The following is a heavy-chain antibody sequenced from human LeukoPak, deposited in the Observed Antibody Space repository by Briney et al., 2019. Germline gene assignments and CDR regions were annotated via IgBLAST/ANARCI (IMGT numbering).Heavy chain of an antibody. J-gene: IGHJ4*02. CDR2: IIPIFGTA. CDR3: ARDYGYSSGQEAY. CDR1: GGTFSSYA. D-gene: IGHD6-19*01. Sequence: ASVKVSCKASGGTFSSYAISWVRQAPGQGLERMGGIIPIFGTANYAQKFQGRVTITADESTSTAYMELSSLRSEDTAVYYCARDYGYSSGQEAYWGQGTLVTVSS. V-gene: IGHV1-69*13.